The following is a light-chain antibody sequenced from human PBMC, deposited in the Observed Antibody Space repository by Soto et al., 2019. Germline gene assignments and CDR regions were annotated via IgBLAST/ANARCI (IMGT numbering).Light chain of an antibody. V-gene: IGLV2-14*01. Sequence: QSVLTQPASVSGSPGQSITISCTGTSSDVGGYNYVSWYQQHPGKAPKLMIYDVSNRPSGVSIRFSGSKSGNTASLTISGLQAEDEADYYCSSYTSRSSSTYVFGTGTKVTVL. J-gene: IGLJ1*01. CDR3: SSYTSRSSSTYV. CDR2: DVS. CDR1: SSDVGGYNY.